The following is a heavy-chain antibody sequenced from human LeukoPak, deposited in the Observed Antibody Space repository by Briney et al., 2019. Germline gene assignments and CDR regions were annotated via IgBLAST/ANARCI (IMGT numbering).Heavy chain of an antibody. CDR3: AKTYSRESGYDFFFHY. Sequence: PGGSLRLSCAASGFIFRTHGFHWVRQAPGKGLEWVALISHDESMKIYADSVKGRFTVSRDISRNTLYLQMNSLRVEDTAIYYCAKTYSRESGYDFFFHYWGRGTRVTVSS. J-gene: IGHJ4*02. V-gene: IGHV3-33*06. CDR1: GFIFRTHG. D-gene: IGHD5-12*01. CDR2: ISHDESMK.